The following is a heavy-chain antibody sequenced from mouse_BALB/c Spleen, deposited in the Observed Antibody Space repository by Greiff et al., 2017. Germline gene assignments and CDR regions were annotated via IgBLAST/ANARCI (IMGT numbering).Heavy chain of an antibody. D-gene: IGHD2-1*01. Sequence: EVQLVESGGGLVQPKGSLKLSCAASGFTFNTYAMNWVRQAPGKGLEWVARIRSKSNNYATYYADSVKDRFTISRDDSQSMLYLQMNNLKTEDTAMYYCVRQGIYYGNYRDAMDYWGQGTSVTVSS. V-gene: IGHV10-1*02. CDR1: GFTFNTYA. J-gene: IGHJ4*01. CDR2: IRSKSNNYAT. CDR3: VRQGIYYGNYRDAMDY.